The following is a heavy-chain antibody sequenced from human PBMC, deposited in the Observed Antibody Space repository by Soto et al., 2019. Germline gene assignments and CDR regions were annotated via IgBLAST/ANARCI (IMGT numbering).Heavy chain of an antibody. CDR1: GGSISNYY. J-gene: IGHJ5*02. CDR3: TRDLFPEPAAPRGRFDP. D-gene: IGHD2-2*01. Sequence: QVQLQESGPGLVKSSETLSLTCTVSGGSISNYYWSWIRQPPGKGLEWLGYVYYSGSTNYNPSLKSRVTISVDTSKNQFSLKLSSVTAADTALYHCTRDLFPEPAAPRGRFDPWGQGTLVTVSS. CDR2: VYYSGST. V-gene: IGHV4-59*01.